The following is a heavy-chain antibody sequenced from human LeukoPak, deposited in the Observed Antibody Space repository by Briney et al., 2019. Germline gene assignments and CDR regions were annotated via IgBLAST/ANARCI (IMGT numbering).Heavy chain of an antibody. J-gene: IGHJ4*02. CDR2: IYSSGST. Sequence: SETLSLTCTVSGASISSYYWSWIRQPPGKGLEWIGYIYSSGSTNYNPSLKSRVTISVDTSKNQFSLKLNSVTAADTAVYYCTRTYYYDSSGSEYYFDYWGQGTLVTVSS. CDR3: TRTYYYDSSGSEYYFDY. D-gene: IGHD3-22*01. V-gene: IGHV4-59*01. CDR1: GASISSYY.